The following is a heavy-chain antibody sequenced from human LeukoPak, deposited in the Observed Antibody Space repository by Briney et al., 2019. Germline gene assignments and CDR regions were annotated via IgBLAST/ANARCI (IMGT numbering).Heavy chain of an antibody. J-gene: IGHJ4*02. CDR1: GFTFSNYA. CDR2: ISDSGVTA. CDR3: ARNRYASYYDSSGYYLSV. Sequence: GGSLRLSCVVSGFTFSNYAMSWVRQAPGQGLDWVSAISDSGVTAYYADSVKGRFTISRDNSKSTLYLQMNSLRAEDTAVYYCARNRYASYYDSSGYYLSVWGQGTLVTVSS. D-gene: IGHD3-22*01. V-gene: IGHV3-23*01.